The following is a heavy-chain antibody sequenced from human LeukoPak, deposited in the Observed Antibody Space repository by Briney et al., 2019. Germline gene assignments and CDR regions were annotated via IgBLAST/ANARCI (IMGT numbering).Heavy chain of an antibody. V-gene: IGHV3-21*01. D-gene: IGHD2-21*02. CDR2: ISSSSSYI. CDR1: GFTFSSYS. J-gene: IGHJ5*02. CDR3: ASLTYSVVTNTDWFDP. Sequence: GGSLRLSCAASGFTFSSYSMNWVRQAPGKGLEWVSSISSSSSYIYYADSVKGRLTISRDNAKNSLYLQMNSLRAEDTAVYYCASLTYSVVTNTDWFDPWGQGTLVTVSS.